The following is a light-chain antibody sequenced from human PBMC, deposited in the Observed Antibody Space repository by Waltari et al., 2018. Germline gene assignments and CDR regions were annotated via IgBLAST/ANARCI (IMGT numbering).Light chain of an antibody. J-gene: IGKJ5*01. CDR2: DAS. Sequence: DIQMTQSPSSLSASVGDRVTITCQASQDITNYLNWYQQKPGRAPKLLIYDASYLRKGVPSRFNGSGSGTDFTFTISSLQPEDIATYYCQQYDNLPITFGQGTRLDIK. CDR3: QQYDNLPIT. CDR1: QDITNY. V-gene: IGKV1-33*01.